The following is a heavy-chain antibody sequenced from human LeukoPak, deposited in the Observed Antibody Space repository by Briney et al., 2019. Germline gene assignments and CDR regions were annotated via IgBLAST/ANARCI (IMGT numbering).Heavy chain of an antibody. Sequence: SVNVSCKASGGTFSSYAISWVRQAPGQGLEWMGRIIPILGITNYAQKFQGRVTITADKSTSTAYMELSSLRSEDTAIYYCARDFYYYDSSGRTDNPYWGQGTLVTVSS. D-gene: IGHD3-22*01. CDR2: IIPILGIT. J-gene: IGHJ4*02. CDR1: GGTFSSYA. CDR3: ARDFYYYDSSGRTDNPY. V-gene: IGHV1-69*04.